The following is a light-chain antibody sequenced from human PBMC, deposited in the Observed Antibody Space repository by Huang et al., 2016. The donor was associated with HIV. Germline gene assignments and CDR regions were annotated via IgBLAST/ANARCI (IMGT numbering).Light chain of an antibody. V-gene: IGKV1-9*01. CDR1: QGIRTY. CDR2: ASS. J-gene: IGKJ2*01. Sequence: IQFTQSPSSLSASVGDRVTITCRASQGIRTYLAWYQQRPGKAPTLLIHASSTLRSGVSERFSGIGSGTDFTLTISNLQVEDFATYYCQQLKSYPYTFGQGTTLGLK. CDR3: QQLKSYPYT.